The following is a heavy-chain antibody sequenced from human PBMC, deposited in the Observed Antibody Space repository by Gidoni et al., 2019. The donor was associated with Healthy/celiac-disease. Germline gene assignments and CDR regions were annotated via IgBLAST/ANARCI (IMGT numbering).Heavy chain of an antibody. V-gene: IGHV4-39*01. CDR2: IYYSGST. CDR3: ARQLTADGPDYDILTANWFDP. CDR1: GGSISSSSYY. D-gene: IGHD3-9*01. J-gene: IGHJ5*02. Sequence: QLQLQVSGPGLVKPSETLSLTCTVSGGSISSSSYYWGWIRQPPGKGLEWIGSIYYSGSTYYNPSLKSRVTISVDTYKNQFSLKLSSVTAADTAVYYCARQLTADGPDYDILTANWFDPWGQGTLVTVSS.